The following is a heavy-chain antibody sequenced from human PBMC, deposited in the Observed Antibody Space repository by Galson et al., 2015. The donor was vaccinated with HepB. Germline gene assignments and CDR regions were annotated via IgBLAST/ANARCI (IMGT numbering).Heavy chain of an antibody. V-gene: IGHV1-69*13. J-gene: IGHJ5*02. CDR2: IIPIFGTA. CDR3: ARRVAPLNEGRENWFDP. CDR1: GGTFSSYA. Sequence: SVKVSCKASGGTFSSYAISWVRQAPGQGLEWMGGIIPIFGTANYAQKFQGRVTITADESTSTAYMELSSLRSEDTAVYYCARRVAPLNEGRENWFDPWGQGTLVTVSS. D-gene: IGHD1-1*01.